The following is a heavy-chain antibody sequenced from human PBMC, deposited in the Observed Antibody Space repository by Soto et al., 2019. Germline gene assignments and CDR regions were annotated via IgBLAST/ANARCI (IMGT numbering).Heavy chain of an antibody. CDR1: GFTFSSYA. V-gene: IGHV3-48*01. J-gene: IGHJ4*02. D-gene: IGHD6-19*01. CDR2: ISSSGSTT. CDR3: ASPAVAGKHELDY. Sequence: GGSLRLSCAASGFTFSSYAMSWVRQAPGKGLEWVSYISSSGSTTYYADSVKGRFTISRDNAKNSLYLQMNSLRAEDTAVYYCASPAVAGKHELDYWGQGTLVTVSS.